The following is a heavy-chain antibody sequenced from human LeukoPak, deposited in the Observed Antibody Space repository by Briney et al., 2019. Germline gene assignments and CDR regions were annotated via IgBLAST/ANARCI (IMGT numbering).Heavy chain of an antibody. D-gene: IGHD3-3*01. Sequence: SETLSLTCTVSGGSISSYYWTWIRQPPGKGLEWIGYVYYSGSTNYNPSLKSRVTISVDTSKNQFSLKLSSVTAADTAMYYCARSVAYDFWSGYLVFDYWGQGTLVTVSS. CDR3: ARSVAYDFWSGYLVFDY. CDR1: GGSISSYY. CDR2: VYYSGST. V-gene: IGHV4-59*01. J-gene: IGHJ4*02.